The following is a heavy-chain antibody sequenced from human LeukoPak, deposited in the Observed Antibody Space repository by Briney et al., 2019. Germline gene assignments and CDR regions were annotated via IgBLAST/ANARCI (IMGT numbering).Heavy chain of an antibody. CDR2: IKQDGSEK. Sequence: GGSLRLSCAASGFTFSSYWMSWVRQAPGKGLEWVANIKQDGSEKYYVDSVKGRFTISRDNAKNSLYLQMNSLRAEDTAVYYCARVLRYYYYGMDVWGQGTTVTVSS. J-gene: IGHJ6*02. CDR3: ARVLRYYYYGMDV. V-gene: IGHV3-7*01. D-gene: IGHD3-3*01. CDR1: GFTFSSYW.